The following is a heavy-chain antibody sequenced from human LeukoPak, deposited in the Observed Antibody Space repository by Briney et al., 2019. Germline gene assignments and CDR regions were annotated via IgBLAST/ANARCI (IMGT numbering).Heavy chain of an antibody. V-gene: IGHV1-8*01. Sequence: ASVTVSCKSSGYTFTSYDIHWVRQATGQGLEWMGWMNPNSGNTGYAQKSQGRVTMTSNTSISTAYMELSSLRSEDTAVYYCARVYGQGLVSWFDPWGQGTLVTVSS. CDR1: GYTFTSYD. CDR2: MNPNSGNT. D-gene: IGHD6-19*01. J-gene: IGHJ5*02. CDR3: ARVYGQGLVSWFDP.